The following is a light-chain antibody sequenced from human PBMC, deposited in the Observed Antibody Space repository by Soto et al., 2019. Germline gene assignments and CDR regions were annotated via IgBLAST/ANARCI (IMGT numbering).Light chain of an antibody. Sequence: DIQMTQSPSTLSASVGDRVTITCRASQSITDWLAWYQQKPGKAPKFLIYKASNLEGGVPSRFSGSGPGTEFTLTISSVQPDDFATYYCQYWDDYSWTFGQGTKVAIK. J-gene: IGKJ1*01. CDR1: QSITDW. CDR2: KAS. CDR3: QYWDDYSWT. V-gene: IGKV1-5*03.